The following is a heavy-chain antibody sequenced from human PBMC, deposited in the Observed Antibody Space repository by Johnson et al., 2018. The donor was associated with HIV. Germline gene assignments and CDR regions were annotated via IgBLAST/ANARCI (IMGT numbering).Heavy chain of an antibody. CDR1: RFTFSSHA. CDR3: ARATRSSSSGRHDAFDI. Sequence: HVQLVESGGGVVQPGRSLRLSCAASRFTFSSHAMHWVRQAPGKGLEWVAVISYDGSNKYYADSVQGRFTISRDNSKNTLYLQMNSLRAEDTAVYYCARATRSSSSGRHDAFDIWGQGTMVTVSS. V-gene: IGHV3-30*04. CDR2: ISYDGSNK. D-gene: IGHD6-6*01. J-gene: IGHJ3*02.